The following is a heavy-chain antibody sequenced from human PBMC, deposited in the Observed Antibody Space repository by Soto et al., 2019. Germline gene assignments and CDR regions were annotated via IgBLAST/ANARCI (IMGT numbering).Heavy chain of an antibody. CDR3: TRAAFGDGMDL. CDR2: MGGAGAR. J-gene: IGHJ6*02. D-gene: IGHD3-10*01. CDR1: GFTYNSYD. V-gene: IGHV3-13*01. Sequence: EVQLVESGGGLVQPGGSLRLSCAAFGFTYNSYDMHWVRRVPGKGLERVSSMGGAGAREYAGSVKGRFIISRDNAKNSLYRQMDKLRGGGRAVYYCTRAAFGDGMDLWGQGTPVTVS.